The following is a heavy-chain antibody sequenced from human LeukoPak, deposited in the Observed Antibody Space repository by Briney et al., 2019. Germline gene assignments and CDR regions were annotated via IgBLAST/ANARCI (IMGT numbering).Heavy chain of an antibody. D-gene: IGHD1-26*01. CDR3: ARGIGGTGPDAFDI. Sequence: PGRSLRLSCAASGFTFSSYAMHWVRQAPGKGLEWVAVISYDGSNKYYADSVKGRFTISRDNSKNTLYVQMNSLRAEDMAVYYCARGIGGTGPDAFDIWGQGTMVTVS. V-gene: IGHV3-30-3*01. CDR2: ISYDGSNK. CDR1: GFTFSSYA. J-gene: IGHJ3*02.